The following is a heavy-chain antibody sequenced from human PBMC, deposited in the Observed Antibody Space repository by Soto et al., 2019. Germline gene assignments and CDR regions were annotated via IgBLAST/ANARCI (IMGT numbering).Heavy chain of an antibody. D-gene: IGHD6-13*01. CDR2: IGTAGDT. CDR1: GFTFSGSA. Sequence: GGSLRLSCAASGFTFSGSAMHWVRQATGKGLEWVSAIGTAGDTYYPGSVKGRFTISRENAKNSLYLQMNSLRAEDTAVYYCARGAIAAAGTRYYYGMDVWGQGTTVTVSS. CDR3: ARGAIAAAGTRYYYGMDV. V-gene: IGHV3-13*01. J-gene: IGHJ6*02.